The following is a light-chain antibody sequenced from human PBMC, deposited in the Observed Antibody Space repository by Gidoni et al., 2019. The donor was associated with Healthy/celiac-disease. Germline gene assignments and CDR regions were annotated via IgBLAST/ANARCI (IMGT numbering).Light chain of an antibody. CDR1: NIRSKS. Sequence: SYVLTQPPSVSWAPGQTARITCGGNNIRSKSVHWYQLKPGQAPVLVVYDVSSRPSGIPQRFSGSNSGNTATLTTSRVEAGDEADYYCQVWDSSIDHVVFGGGTTLTVL. V-gene: IGLV3-21*02. CDR3: QVWDSSIDHVV. CDR2: DVS. J-gene: IGLJ2*01.